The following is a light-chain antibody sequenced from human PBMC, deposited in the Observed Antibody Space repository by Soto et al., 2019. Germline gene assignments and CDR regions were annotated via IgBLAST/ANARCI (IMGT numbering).Light chain of an antibody. Sequence: QAALTQPASVSVSPGQSITISCTAITSDIDAYYFVSWYQQHPGRAPKLLISECNNRPSGISHRFSGSRSGNTASLTISGLQAEDEDDYYCSSYTSTTALFGGGTKLTVL. CDR3: SSYTSTTAL. CDR1: TSDIDAYYF. CDR2: ECN. J-gene: IGLJ2*01. V-gene: IGLV2-14*01.